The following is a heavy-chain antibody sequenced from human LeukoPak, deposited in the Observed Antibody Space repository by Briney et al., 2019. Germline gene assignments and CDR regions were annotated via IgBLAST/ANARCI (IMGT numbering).Heavy chain of an antibody. CDR3: ARRYYDFWSGPERGSYFDY. Sequence: SETLSLTCTVSGDSISGYYWNWIRQSPGKGLEWIAYIRSSGSINYNPSLKSRVTISVDTSKNQFSLKLSSVTAADTAVYYCARRYYDFWSGPERGSYFDYWGQGTLVTVSS. CDR2: IRSSGSI. CDR1: GDSISGYY. D-gene: IGHD3-3*01. V-gene: IGHV4-59*08. J-gene: IGHJ4*02.